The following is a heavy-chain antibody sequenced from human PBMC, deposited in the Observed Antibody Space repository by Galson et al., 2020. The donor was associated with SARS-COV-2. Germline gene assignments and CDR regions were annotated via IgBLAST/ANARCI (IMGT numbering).Heavy chain of an antibody. D-gene: IGHD6-19*01. CDR2: ISGSGYTT. CDR3: AKDLSRSGYNLDL. CDR1: GFIFSRYD. Sequence: GGSLRLSCVASGFIFSRYDMAWVRQRPGKGLAWVATISGSGYTTYFSDSAKGRFTISRDNSQSTVYLQVNSLSPDDTALYYCAKDLSRSGYNLDLWGQGTLVTVSS. V-gene: IGHV3-23*01. J-gene: IGHJ5*02.